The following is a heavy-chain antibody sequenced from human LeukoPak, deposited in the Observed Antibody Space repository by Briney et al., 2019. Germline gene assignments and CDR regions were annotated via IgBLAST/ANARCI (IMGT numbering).Heavy chain of an antibody. J-gene: IGHJ6*04. D-gene: IGHD4-17*01. CDR3: ARVPTVTPSYYYGMDV. V-gene: IGHV4-59*01. Sequence: SETLSLTCTVSGGSISSYYWSWIRQPPGKGLEWIGYIYYSGSTNYNPSLKSRVTISVDTSKNQFSLKLSSVTAADTAVYYCARVPTVTPSYYYGMDVWGKGTTVTVSS. CDR1: GGSISSYY. CDR2: IYYSGST.